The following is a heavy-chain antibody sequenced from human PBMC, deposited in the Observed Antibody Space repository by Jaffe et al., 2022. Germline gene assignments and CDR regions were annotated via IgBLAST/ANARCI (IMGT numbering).Heavy chain of an antibody. CDR2: IYYSGST. CDR3: AREVAFDI. Sequence: QVQLQESGPGLVKPSETLSLTCTVSGGSISSYYWSWIRQPPGKGLEWIGYIYYSGSTNYNPSLKSRVTISVDTSKNQFSLKLSSVTAADTAVYYCAREVAFDIWGQGTMVTVSS. V-gene: IGHV4-59*01. J-gene: IGHJ3*02. CDR1: GGSISSYY.